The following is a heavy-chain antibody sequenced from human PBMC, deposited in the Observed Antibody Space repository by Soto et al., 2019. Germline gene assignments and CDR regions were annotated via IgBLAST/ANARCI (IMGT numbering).Heavy chain of an antibody. CDR1: GYVFTGYY. J-gene: IGHJ3*01. CDR2: INPKSGGA. V-gene: IGHV1-2*04. Sequence: QVHLVQSGAEVKKPGASVKVSCQASGYVFTGYYIHWVRQAPGQGLEWMGWINPKSGGANIAQKFEGWVTLPRDTSISQTCMEVKRLTSTDADVYYCVRIYYNGSASYGCEFWGQGTKVTVAS. D-gene: IGHD3-10*01. CDR3: VRIYYNGSASYGCEF.